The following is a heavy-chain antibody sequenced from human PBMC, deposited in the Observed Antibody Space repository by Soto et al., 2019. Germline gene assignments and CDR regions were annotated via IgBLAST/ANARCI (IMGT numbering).Heavy chain of an antibody. J-gene: IGHJ1*01. Sequence: EVRLVESGGDLIQPGGSLRLSCAASGFTINSTYMSWVRQAPGKGLEWVSVVYVGGTTYYADSVKGRFTISRDNSKNTLSLQMNSLRAEDTAVYYCAGSGWYRYFRHWGQGTLVTVSS. CDR1: GFTINSTY. CDR3: AGSGWYRYFRH. CDR2: VYVGGTT. V-gene: IGHV3-53*01. D-gene: IGHD6-19*01.